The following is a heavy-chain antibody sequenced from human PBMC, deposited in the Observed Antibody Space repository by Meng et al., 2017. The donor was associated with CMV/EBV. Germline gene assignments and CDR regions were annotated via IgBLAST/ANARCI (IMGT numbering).Heavy chain of an antibody. CDR1: GGPFSSYT. V-gene: IGHV1-69*04. D-gene: IGHD2-2*01. J-gene: IGHJ1*01. CDR3: ARDPRYCSSTSCSDFQH. CDR2: IIPILGIA. Sequence: SVKVSCTASGGPFSSYTISWVRQAPGQGLEWMGRIIPILGIANYAQKFQGRVTITADKSTSTAYMELSSLRSEDTAVYYCARDPRYCSSTSCSDFQHWGQGTLVTVSS.